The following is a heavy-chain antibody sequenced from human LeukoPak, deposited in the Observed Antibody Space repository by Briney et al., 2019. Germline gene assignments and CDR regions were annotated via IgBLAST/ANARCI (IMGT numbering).Heavy chain of an antibody. Sequence: GGSLRLSCAASGFTFSSYGMHWVRQAPGKGLEWVAVISYDGSNKYYADSVKGRFTISRDNSKNTLYLQMNSLRAEDTAVYYCAKSTASGHSNDYWGQGTLVTVSS. V-gene: IGHV3-30*18. CDR3: AKSTASGHSNDY. D-gene: IGHD3-22*01. CDR2: ISYDGSNK. J-gene: IGHJ4*02. CDR1: GFTFSSYG.